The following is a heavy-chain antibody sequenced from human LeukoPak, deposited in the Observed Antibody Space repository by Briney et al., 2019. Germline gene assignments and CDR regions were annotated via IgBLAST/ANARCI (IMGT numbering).Heavy chain of an antibody. Sequence: SETLSLTCTVSGGSISSGGYYWSWIRQHPGKGLEWIGYIYYSGSTYYNPSLKSRVTISVDTSKNQFSLKLSSVTAADTAVYYCTRYFDWLSPSSDYWGQGTLVTVSS. V-gene: IGHV4-31*03. J-gene: IGHJ4*02. D-gene: IGHD3-9*01. CDR1: GGSISSGGYY. CDR3: TRYFDWLSPSSDY. CDR2: IYYSGST.